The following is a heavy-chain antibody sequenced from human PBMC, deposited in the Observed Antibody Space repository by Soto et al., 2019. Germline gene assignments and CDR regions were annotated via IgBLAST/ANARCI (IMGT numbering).Heavy chain of an antibody. J-gene: IGHJ4*01. CDR1: GFTFSSYA. D-gene: IGHD3-10*01. V-gene: IGHV3-23*01. CDR3: AKDRRITMVRGVHRAFDS. Sequence: GGSLRLSCAASGFTFSSYAMSWVRQAPGKGLEWVSAISGSGGSTYYADSVKGRFTISRDNSKNTLYLQMNSLRAEDTAVYYCAKDRRITMVRGVHRAFDSWGQGNLVTVSS. CDR2: ISGSGGST.